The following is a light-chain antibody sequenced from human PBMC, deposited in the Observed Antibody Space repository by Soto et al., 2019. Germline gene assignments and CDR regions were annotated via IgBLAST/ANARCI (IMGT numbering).Light chain of an antibody. CDR3: QQSDRTAWT. J-gene: IGKJ1*01. CDR1: QSINNY. CDR2: AAS. Sequence: DIQMTQSPSSLSASVGDRVTITCRASQSINNYLNWYQQKPGKAPKLLIYAASSLQGGVPSRFSGSGSGTDFTLTISSLQIEDFATYYVQQSDRTAWTVGQGTKVDIX. V-gene: IGKV1-39*01.